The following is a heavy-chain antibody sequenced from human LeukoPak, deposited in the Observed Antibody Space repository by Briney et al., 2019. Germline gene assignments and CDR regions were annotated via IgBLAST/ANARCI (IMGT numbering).Heavy chain of an antibody. J-gene: IGHJ3*02. D-gene: IGHD3-22*01. CDR1: GFIFSSYA. V-gene: IGHV3-30-3*01. CDR2: ISYDGSNK. CDR3: ARSISRGCDSSGYYYGPDAFDI. Sequence: GGSLRLSCAASGFIFSSYAVLWVRQAPGKGLEWVAAISYDGSNKYYADSVKGRFTISRDNSKNTLYLQMNSLRAEDTAVYYCARSISRGCDSSGYYYGPDAFDIWGQGTMVTVSS.